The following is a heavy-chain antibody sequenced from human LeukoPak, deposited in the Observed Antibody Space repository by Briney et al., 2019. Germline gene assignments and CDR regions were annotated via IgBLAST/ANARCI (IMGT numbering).Heavy chain of an antibody. V-gene: IGHV1-46*01. J-gene: IGHJ5*02. CDR1: GYTFTSYY. Sequence: ASVKVSCKASGYTFTSYYMHWVRQAPGQGLEWMGIINPSGGSTSYAQKFQGRVTMTRDMSTSTVYMELNSLRAEDTAVYYCAKDGGLAVRGAYGYWFDPWGQGTLVTVSS. CDR2: INPSGGST. CDR3: AKDGGLAVRGAYGYWFDP. D-gene: IGHD3-10*01.